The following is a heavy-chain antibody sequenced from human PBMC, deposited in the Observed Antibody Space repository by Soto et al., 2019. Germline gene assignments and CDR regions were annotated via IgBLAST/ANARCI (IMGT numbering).Heavy chain of an antibody. D-gene: IGHD1-7*01. CDR1: GGTFSSYT. V-gene: IGHV1-69*02. J-gene: IGHJ3*02. Sequence: SVKVSCKASGGTFSSYTISWVRQAPGQGLEWMGRIIPILGIANYAQKFQGRVTITADKSTSTAYMELSSLRSEDTAVYYCAIYDELLRAFDIWGQGTMVTVSS. CDR2: IIPILGIA. CDR3: AIYDELLRAFDI.